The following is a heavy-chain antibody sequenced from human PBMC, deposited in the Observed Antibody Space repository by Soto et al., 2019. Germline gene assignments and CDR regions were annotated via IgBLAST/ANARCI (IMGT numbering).Heavy chain of an antibody. V-gene: IGHV3-23*01. CDR2: ISGSGGST. CDR3: AKDCLGGGSCYEYYFDY. Sequence: PGGSLRLSCAASGFTFSSYAMSWVRQAPGKGLEWVSAISGSGGSTYYADSVKGRFTISRDNSKNTLYLQMNSLRAEDTAVYYWAKDCLGGGSCYEYYFDYWGQGTLVTVSS. D-gene: IGHD2-15*01. J-gene: IGHJ4*02. CDR1: GFTFSSYA.